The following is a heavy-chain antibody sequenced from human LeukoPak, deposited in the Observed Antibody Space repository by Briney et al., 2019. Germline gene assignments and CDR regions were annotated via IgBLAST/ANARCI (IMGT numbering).Heavy chain of an antibody. CDR3: ARTLDLSSYYGMDV. CDR1: GGTFSSYA. CDR2: IIPIFGTA. D-gene: IGHD2-2*01. V-gene: IGHV1-69*01. J-gene: IGHJ6*02. Sequence: ASVKVSCKASGGTFSSYAISWVRQAPGQGLEWMGGIIPIFGTANYAQKFQGRVTITADESTSTAYMELSSLRSEDTAVCYCARTLDLSSYYGMDVWGQGTTVTVSS.